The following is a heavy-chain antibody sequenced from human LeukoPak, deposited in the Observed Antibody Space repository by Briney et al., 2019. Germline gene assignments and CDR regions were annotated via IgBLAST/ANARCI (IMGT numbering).Heavy chain of an antibody. Sequence: ASVKDSCKASGYTFTTYGISWVRQAPGQGLEWMGWISAYSGSTNYAQNLQGRVTMTTDTSTSTAYMELRSLRADDTAFYYCARDRDWNLDYWGQGTLVTVSS. CDR3: ARDRDWNLDY. CDR2: ISAYSGST. V-gene: IGHV1-18*01. J-gene: IGHJ4*02. CDR1: GYTFTTYG. D-gene: IGHD1-1*01.